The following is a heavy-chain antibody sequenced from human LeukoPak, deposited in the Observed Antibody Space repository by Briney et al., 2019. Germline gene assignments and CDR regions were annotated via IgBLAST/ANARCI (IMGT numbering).Heavy chain of an antibody. J-gene: IGHJ4*02. D-gene: IGHD2-21*02. CDR1: GFSFSSYG. V-gene: IGHV3-30*02. CDR3: AKVAAYCGGDCYLNYFDY. Sequence: GGSLRLSCAASGFSFSSYGMGWARPAPGKGLEWVAFIRYVGSNKYYADSVKGRFTISRDNSKNPLYLQMNSLRAEDTAVYYCAKVAAYCGGDCYLNYFDYWGQGTLVTVSS. CDR2: IRYVGSNK.